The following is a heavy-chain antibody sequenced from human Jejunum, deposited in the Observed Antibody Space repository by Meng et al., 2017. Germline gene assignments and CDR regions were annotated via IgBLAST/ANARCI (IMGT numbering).Heavy chain of an antibody. J-gene: IGHJ2*01. CDR3: ARAREGGWYFDL. CDR1: GDSFSGYSAA. CDR2: TYYWSKWYN. D-gene: IGHD1-26*01. Sequence: HLHPAPPDLVKPSHTLSLHSHISGDSFSGYSAAWNWIRQSPSRGLEWLGRTYYWSKWYNDYAVSVKSRITINPDTSKNQFSLQLNSVTPEDTAVYYCARAREGGWYFDLWGRGTLVTVSS. V-gene: IGHV6-1*02.